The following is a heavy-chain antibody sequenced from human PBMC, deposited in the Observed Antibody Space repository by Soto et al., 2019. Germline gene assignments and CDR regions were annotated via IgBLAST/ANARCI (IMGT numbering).Heavy chain of an antibody. CDR1: GFTFSSYS. CDR2: ISSSSSYI. Sequence: PGGSLRLSCAASGFTFSSYSMNWVRQAPGKGLEWVSSISSSSSYIYYADSVKGRFTISRDNAKNSLYLQMNSLRAEDTAVYYCARDPDYYGSGSYFPLFDYWGQRTLVTVSS. D-gene: IGHD3-10*01. J-gene: IGHJ4*02. CDR3: ARDPDYYGSGSYFPLFDY. V-gene: IGHV3-21*01.